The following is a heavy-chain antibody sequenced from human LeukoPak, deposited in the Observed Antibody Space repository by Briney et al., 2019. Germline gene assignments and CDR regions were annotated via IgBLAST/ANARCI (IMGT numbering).Heavy chain of an antibody. CDR2: IYYSGST. CDR3: ARLPGTTADY. CDR1: GGSISSSSYY. Sequence: SETLSLTCTVSGGSISSSSYYWGWVRQPPGKGLEWIGCIYYSGSTYYNPSLRSRVTISVDTSKNQFSLKLNSVTAADTAVYYCARLPGTTADYWGQGTLVTVSS. D-gene: IGHD4-11*01. J-gene: IGHJ4*02. V-gene: IGHV4-39*01.